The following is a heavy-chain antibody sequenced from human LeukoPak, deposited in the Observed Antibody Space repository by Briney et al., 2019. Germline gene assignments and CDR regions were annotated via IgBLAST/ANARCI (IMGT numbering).Heavy chain of an antibody. D-gene: IGHD5-24*01. CDR2: ISSSSSYI. CDR1: GFTFSSYS. CDR3: AREDNQPLIYNSFDY. J-gene: IGHJ4*02. Sequence: GGSLRLSCAASGFTFSSYSMNWVRQAPGKGLEWVSSISSSSSYIYYADSLKGRFTVSRDNAKNSLFLQINSLRAEDTGLYYCAREDNQPLIYNSFDYWGQGTLVTVSS. V-gene: IGHV3-21*01.